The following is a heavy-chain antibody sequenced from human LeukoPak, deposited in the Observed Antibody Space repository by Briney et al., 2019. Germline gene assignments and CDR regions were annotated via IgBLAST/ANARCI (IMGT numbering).Heavy chain of an antibody. CDR3: ARGLGVATTNFDY. CDR1: GFTFSSYG. Sequence: GGSLRLSCAASGFTFSSYGMHWVRQAPGKGLEWVAVISYDGSNKYYADSVKGRFTISRDNSKNTLYLQMNSLRAEDTAVYYCARGLGVATTNFDYWGQGTLVTVSS. J-gene: IGHJ4*02. CDR2: ISYDGSNK. D-gene: IGHD5-12*01. V-gene: IGHV3-30*03.